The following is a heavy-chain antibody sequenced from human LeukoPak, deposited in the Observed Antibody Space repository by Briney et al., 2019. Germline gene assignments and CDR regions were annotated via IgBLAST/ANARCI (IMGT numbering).Heavy chain of an antibody. CDR1: GGSISSYY. D-gene: IGHD6-13*01. CDR2: IYYSGST. CDR3: ASTQGDSSSWFKFDY. J-gene: IGHJ4*02. V-gene: IGHV4-59*01. Sequence: SETLSLTCTVSGGSISSYYWSWIRQPPGKGLERIGYIYYSGSTNYNPSLKSRVTISVDTSKNQFSLKLSSVTAADTAVYYCASTQGDSSSWFKFDYWGQGTLVTVSS.